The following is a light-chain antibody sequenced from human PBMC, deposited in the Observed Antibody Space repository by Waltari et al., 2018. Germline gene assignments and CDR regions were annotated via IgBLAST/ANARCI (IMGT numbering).Light chain of an antibody. Sequence: QSALTQPASVSGSPGQSITISCTGTSSDIGGHNYVSWYQQHPGKAPKLVIFEVTTRPSGVSNRFSGSKSGNTASLTISGLQAEDEAEYYCTSYTTSVTWVFGGGTKVTVL. CDR2: EVT. CDR3: TSYTTSVTWV. CDR1: SSDIGGHNY. V-gene: IGLV2-14*01. J-gene: IGLJ3*02.